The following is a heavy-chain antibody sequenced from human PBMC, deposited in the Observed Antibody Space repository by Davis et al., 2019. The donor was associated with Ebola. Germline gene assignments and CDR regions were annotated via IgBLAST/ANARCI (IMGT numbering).Heavy chain of an antibody. CDR3: VKGDRQCSSSSCYNY. V-gene: IGHV1-8*01. Sequence: ASVKVSCKASRYSFTNYDINWVRQAPGQGLEWMGWMNPDSGNTGYAQKFQGRVTMTRTTSIGTAYMELSSLTSEDTAIYYCVKGDRQCSSSSCYNYWGQGTLVTVSS. D-gene: IGHD2-2*02. J-gene: IGHJ4*02. CDR2: MNPDSGNT. CDR1: RYSFTNYD.